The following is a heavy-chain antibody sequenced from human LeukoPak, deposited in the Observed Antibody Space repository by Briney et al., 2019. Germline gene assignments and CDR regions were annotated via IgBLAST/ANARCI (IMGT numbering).Heavy chain of an antibody. CDR3: AQQIDSYSSGWSGSEYFRD. D-gene: IGHD6-19*01. V-gene: IGHV3-23*01. CDR2: ISGSGGST. Sequence: GGSLRLSCAASGFTFSSYAMSWVRQAPGKGLEWVSAISGSGGSTYYADSVKGRFTISRDNSKNTLYLQMNSLRAEDTAVYFCAQQIDSYSSGWSGSEYFRDWGQGTLVTVSS. CDR1: GFTFSSYA. J-gene: IGHJ1*01.